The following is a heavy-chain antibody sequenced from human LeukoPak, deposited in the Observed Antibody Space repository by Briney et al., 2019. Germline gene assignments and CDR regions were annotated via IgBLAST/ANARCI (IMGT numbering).Heavy chain of an antibody. Sequence: GGSLRLSCTTSGFTFGDFPMTWVRQAPGKGLEGVGYIRAKAYGGTTEYTASVKGRFIISRDDSTRIAYLQMSSLRPEDTAVYYCTRGSGRYEYWGQGTPVIVSS. CDR3: TRGSGRYEY. CDR1: GFTFGDFP. V-gene: IGHV3-49*04. J-gene: IGHJ4*02. CDR2: IRAKAYGGTT. D-gene: IGHD1-26*01.